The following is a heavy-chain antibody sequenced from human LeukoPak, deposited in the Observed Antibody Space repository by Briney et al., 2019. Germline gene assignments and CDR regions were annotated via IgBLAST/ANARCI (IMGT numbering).Heavy chain of an antibody. CDR2: ISGSGAGT. J-gene: IGHJ4*02. CDR3: AKGSYSSGWANRY. D-gene: IGHD6-19*01. V-gene: IGHV3-23*01. Sequence: GGSLRLSCAAYGFTFSSYAMSWVRQAPGKGLEWVSAISGSGAGTYYADSVKGRFTISRDNSKNTLYLQMNSLRADDTAVYYCAKGSYSSGWANRYWGQGTLVTVSS. CDR1: GFTFSSYA.